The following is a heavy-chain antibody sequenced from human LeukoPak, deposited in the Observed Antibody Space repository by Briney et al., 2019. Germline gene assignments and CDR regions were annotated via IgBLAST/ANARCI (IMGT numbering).Heavy chain of an antibody. Sequence: ASVKVSCKASGYTFTSYAMHWVRQAPGQRLEWMGWINAGNGNTKYSQKFQGRVTITRDTSASTAYMELSGLRSEDTAVYYCATEDSYGHEVWYWGQGTLVTVSS. CDR1: GYTFTSYA. CDR2: INAGNGNT. D-gene: IGHD5-18*01. CDR3: ATEDSYGHEVWY. V-gene: IGHV1-3*01. J-gene: IGHJ4*02.